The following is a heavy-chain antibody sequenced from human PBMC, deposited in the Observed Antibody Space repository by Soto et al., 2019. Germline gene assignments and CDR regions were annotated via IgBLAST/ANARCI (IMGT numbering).Heavy chain of an antibody. D-gene: IGHD2-15*01. CDR2: ISYDGNTK. Sequence: QVQLVESGGGVVQPGRSLRLSCAASGFTFTTLGMHWVRQAPGKGLEWVALISYDGNTKYYADSVKGRFTISRDNAKNTVYLQMNSLSPEDTAVYYCARDPKSAALFVEALDSWGQGTLVTVSS. V-gene: IGHV3-30*03. CDR3: ARDPKSAALFVEALDS. CDR1: GFTFTTLG. J-gene: IGHJ4*02.